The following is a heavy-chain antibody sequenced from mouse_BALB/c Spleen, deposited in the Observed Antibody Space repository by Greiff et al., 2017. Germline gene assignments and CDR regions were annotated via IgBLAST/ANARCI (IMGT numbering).Heavy chain of an antibody. Sequence: QVQLKESGPGLLQPSQSLSITCTVSGFSLTSYGVHWVRQSPGKGLEWLGVIWSGGSTDYNAAFISRLSISKDNSKSQVFLKMNSLQTDDTAMYYCARERYGNYYAMDYWGQGTSVTVSS. CDR3: ARERYGNYYAMDY. V-gene: IGHV2-4-1*01. CDR2: IWSGGST. CDR1: GFSLTSYG. J-gene: IGHJ4*01. D-gene: IGHD2-10*02.